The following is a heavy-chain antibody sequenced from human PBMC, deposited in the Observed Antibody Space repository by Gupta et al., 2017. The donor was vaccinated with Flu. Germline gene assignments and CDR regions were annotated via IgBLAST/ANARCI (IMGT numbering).Heavy chain of an antibody. CDR1: GYTLTNYG. J-gene: IGHJ4*02. CDR3: ARGEGGNNPPDY. D-gene: IGHD1-26*01. CDR2: VSAYKSNT. V-gene: IGHV1-18*01. Sequence: QVQLLQSGAEVKKPGASVKVSCKASGYTLTNYGITWVRQAPGRGLEWMGWVSAYKSNTEYTQKLQARVTMTTDRVTNTAYMELRSLRSDDTAVYYCARGEGGNNPPDYWGQGTLVTVSS.